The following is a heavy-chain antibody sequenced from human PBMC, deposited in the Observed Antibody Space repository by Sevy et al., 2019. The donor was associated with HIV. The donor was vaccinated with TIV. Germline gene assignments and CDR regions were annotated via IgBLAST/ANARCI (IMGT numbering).Heavy chain of an antibody. CDR1: GFTFSSYA. Sequence: GGSLRLSCAASGFTFSSYAMSWVRQAPGKGLEWVSAISGSGGSTYYADSVKGRFTISRDNSKNTLYLQMNSLRAEDTAVYYCAKDGKPGLLWFGESEGVRGTDYYYYMDVWGKGTTVTVSS. CDR2: ISGSGGST. D-gene: IGHD3-10*01. J-gene: IGHJ6*03. CDR3: AKDGKPGLLWFGESEGVRGTDYYYYMDV. V-gene: IGHV3-23*01.